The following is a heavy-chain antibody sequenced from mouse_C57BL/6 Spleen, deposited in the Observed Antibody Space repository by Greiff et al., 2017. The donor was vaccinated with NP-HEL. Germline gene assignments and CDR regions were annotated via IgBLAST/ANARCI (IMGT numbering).Heavy chain of an antibody. CDR2: IISGGSYT. D-gene: IGHD2-3*01. J-gene: IGHJ4*01. V-gene: IGHV5-6*01. CDR3: ARRGIYDGYYDYAMDY. Sequence: EVQGVESGGDLVKPGGSLKLSCAASGFTFSSYGMSWVRQTPDKRLEWVATIISGGSYTYYPDSVKGRFTISRDNAKNTLYLQMSSLKSEDTAMYYCARRGIYDGYYDYAMDYWGQGTSVTVSS. CDR1: GFTFSSYG.